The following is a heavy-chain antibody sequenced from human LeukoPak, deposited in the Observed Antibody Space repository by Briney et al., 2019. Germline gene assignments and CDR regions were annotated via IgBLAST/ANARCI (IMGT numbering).Heavy chain of an antibody. D-gene: IGHD1-7*01. Sequence: PSETLSLTCTVSGGSISPYYWSWIRQPPGKGLEWMGYIYYSGSTKYNPSLKIRVTISVDTSKNQFSLKLSSGTAADTAVYYCARYWNYGTPQYYFDYWGQGTLVTVSS. V-gene: IGHV4-59*01. J-gene: IGHJ4*02. CDR3: ARYWNYGTPQYYFDY. CDR1: GGSISPYY. CDR2: IYYSGST.